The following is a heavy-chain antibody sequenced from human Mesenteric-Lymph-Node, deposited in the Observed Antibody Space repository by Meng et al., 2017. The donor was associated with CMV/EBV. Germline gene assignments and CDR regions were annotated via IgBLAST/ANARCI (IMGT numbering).Heavy chain of an antibody. CDR1: GFTFSGYY. CDR2: INWAGGNT. Sequence: GESLKISCAASGFTFSGYYMSWVRQAPGKGLEWVSGINWAGGNTGYVDSVKGRFTISRDNAKNSLYLQKDDLRAEDTAFYHCARVEHYGSGSYRGPLFDFWGQGTKVTVSS. D-gene: IGHD3-10*01. CDR3: ARVEHYGSGSYRGPLFDF. V-gene: IGHV3-20*01. J-gene: IGHJ4*02.